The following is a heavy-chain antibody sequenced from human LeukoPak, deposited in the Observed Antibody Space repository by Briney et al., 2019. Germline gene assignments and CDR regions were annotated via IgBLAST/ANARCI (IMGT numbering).Heavy chain of an antibody. CDR2: ISSSSSYI. Sequence: GGSLRLSCAASRFTFSNYNMNWVRQAPGKGLEWVSSISSSSSYIYYADSVKGRFTISRDNAKNSLYLQMNSLRAEDTAVYYCARLWSDSSSWYRSFDPWGQGTLVTVSS. CDR3: ARLWSDSSSWYRSFDP. J-gene: IGHJ5*02. D-gene: IGHD6-13*01. V-gene: IGHV3-21*01. CDR1: RFTFSNYN.